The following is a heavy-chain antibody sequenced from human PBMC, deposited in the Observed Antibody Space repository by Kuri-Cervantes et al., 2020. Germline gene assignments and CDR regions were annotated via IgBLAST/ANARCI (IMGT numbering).Heavy chain of an antibody. D-gene: IGHD4-17*01. CDR1: GYTFTSYY. Sequence: ASVKVSCKASGYTFTSYYLHWVRQAPGQGLEWMGIINPSDAKTSYAQKFQGRVTMTWDTSTSTVYMDLSSLRSEDTAVYYCATGGDYGDRKGWFDPWGQGTLVTVSS. V-gene: IGHV1-46*01. CDR3: ATGGDYGDRKGWFDP. CDR2: INPSDAKT. J-gene: IGHJ5*02.